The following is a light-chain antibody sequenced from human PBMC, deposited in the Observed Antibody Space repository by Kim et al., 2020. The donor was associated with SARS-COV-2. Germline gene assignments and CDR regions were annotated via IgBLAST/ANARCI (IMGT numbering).Light chain of an antibody. CDR3: RHYGGSPMYT. V-gene: IGKV3-20*01. Sequence: EIVLTQSPGTLSLSPGERATLSCRASQSLSSSYLAWYQQKPGQAPRLLIYGASSRAAGIPDRFSGSGSGTDFTLTISRLEPEDFAVYYCRHYGGSPMYTFGQGNKLEI. CDR1: QSLSSSY. CDR2: GAS. J-gene: IGKJ2*01.